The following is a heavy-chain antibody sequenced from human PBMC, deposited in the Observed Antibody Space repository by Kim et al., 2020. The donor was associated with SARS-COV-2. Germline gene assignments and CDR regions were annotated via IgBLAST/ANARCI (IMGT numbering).Heavy chain of an antibody. CDR2: ITRSFAT. J-gene: IGHJ1*01. V-gene: IGHV3-20*04. CDR1: GFTFDDYG. CDR3: ARGSQWLIR. D-gene: IGHD6-19*01. Sequence: GGSLRLSCVASGFTFDDYGMTWVRQVPGKRLEWVAGITRSFATNYGGSVKGRFAISRDNTKKSLFLQMNSLRAEDTAFYYCARGSQWLIRWGQGTLVIVSS.